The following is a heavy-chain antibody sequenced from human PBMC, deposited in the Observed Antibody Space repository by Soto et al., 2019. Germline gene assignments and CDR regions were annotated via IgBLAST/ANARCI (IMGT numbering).Heavy chain of an antibody. CDR1: GGTFRTSA. CDR3: ARDKVRPQLGGKYYSMLGV. Sequence: QVQLVQSGAEVKKPGSSVKVSCKASGGTFRTSAISWVRQAPGQGLWWVGGIMPVFRRPKYAQNFQGRVTTTADESTSTAYMELRRLRSDDTAVYYCARDKVRPQLGGKYYSMLGVWGQGTGVTVTS. J-gene: IGHJ6*01. V-gene: IGHV1-69*12. CDR2: IMPVFRRP. D-gene: IGHD2-15*01.